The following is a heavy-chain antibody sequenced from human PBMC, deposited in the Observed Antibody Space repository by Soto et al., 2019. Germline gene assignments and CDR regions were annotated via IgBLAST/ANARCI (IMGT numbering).Heavy chain of an antibody. Sequence: GESLKISCKGSGYSFAGYWITWVRQKPGKGLEWMGRIDPSDSQTYYSPSFRGHVTISATKSITTVFLQWSSLRASDTAMYYCARQIYDSDTGPNFQYYFDSWGQGTPVTVTS. J-gene: IGHJ4*02. V-gene: IGHV5-10-1*01. D-gene: IGHD3-22*01. CDR2: IDPSDSQT. CDR3: ARQIYDSDTGPNFQYYFDS. CDR1: GYSFAGYW.